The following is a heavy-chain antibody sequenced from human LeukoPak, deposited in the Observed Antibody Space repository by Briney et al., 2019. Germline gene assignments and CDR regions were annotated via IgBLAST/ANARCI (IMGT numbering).Heavy chain of an antibody. V-gene: IGHV3-11*05. CDR3: ARERRGSYYAFES. Sequence: GGSLRLSCAVSGVSVSDYSISWIRLSPGKGPEWISYVMSGRGSTNYADSVKGRFTISRDNAKNSVALQLDGLRADDTAVYFCARERRGSYYAFESWGQGTLVTVSS. CDR2: VMSGRGST. CDR1: GVSVSDYS. D-gene: IGHD3-16*01. J-gene: IGHJ4*02.